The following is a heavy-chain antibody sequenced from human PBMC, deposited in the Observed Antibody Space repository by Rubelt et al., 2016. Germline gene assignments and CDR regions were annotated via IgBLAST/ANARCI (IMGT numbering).Heavy chain of an antibody. V-gene: IGHV1-18*01. Sequence: SGAEVKKPGASVKVSCKASGYTFSNYGVTWVRQAPGQGLEWMGWVSAYNGNTNYVQKLQGRVTITRDTSASTAYMEVRSLRSDDTAVYYCTRDPDGDHDFDYWGQGTLVTVS. D-gene: IGHD4-17*01. CDR3: TRDPDGDHDFDY. CDR2: VSAYNGNT. CDR1: GYTFSNYG. J-gene: IGHJ4*02.